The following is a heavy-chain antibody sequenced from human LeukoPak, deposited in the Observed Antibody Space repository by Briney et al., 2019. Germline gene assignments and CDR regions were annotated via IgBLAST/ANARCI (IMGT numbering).Heavy chain of an antibody. V-gene: IGHV3-30-3*01. D-gene: IGHD6-6*01. Sequence: GGSLRLSCAASGFTFSTYAMHWVRQAPGKGLEWVAVISYDGSNKYYADSVKGRFTISRDNSKNTLYLQMNSLRAEDTAVYYCARDPESSSFIDYWGQGTLVTVSS. CDR3: ARDPESSSFIDY. J-gene: IGHJ4*02. CDR2: ISYDGSNK. CDR1: GFTFSTYA.